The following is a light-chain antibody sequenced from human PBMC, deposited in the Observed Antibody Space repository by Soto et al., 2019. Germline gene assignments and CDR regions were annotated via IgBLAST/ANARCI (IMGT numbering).Light chain of an antibody. V-gene: IGKV3-11*01. Sequence: EIVLTQSPATLSLSPGERATLSCRASQSVSSYLAWYQQKTGQAPRLLIYDASNRATGIPARFSGSGAGTEFTLTISSLEAEDFAVYFCHQRSNWPPLTFGGGTKVEIK. CDR3: HQRSNWPPLT. CDR2: DAS. J-gene: IGKJ4*01. CDR1: QSVSSY.